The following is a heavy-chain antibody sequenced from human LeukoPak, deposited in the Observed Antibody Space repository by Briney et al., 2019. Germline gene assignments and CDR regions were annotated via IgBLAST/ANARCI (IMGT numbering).Heavy chain of an antibody. V-gene: IGHV1-69*01. J-gene: IGHJ4*02. Sequence: ASVKVSCRASGGTFSSYAISWVRQAPGQGLEWMGGIIPIFGTANSAQKFQGRVTITADESTSTAYMELSSLRSEDTAVYYCARDRDDSSGKFDYWGQGTLVTVSS. CDR2: IIPIFGTA. CDR3: ARDRDDSSGKFDY. D-gene: IGHD6-19*01. CDR1: GGTFSSYA.